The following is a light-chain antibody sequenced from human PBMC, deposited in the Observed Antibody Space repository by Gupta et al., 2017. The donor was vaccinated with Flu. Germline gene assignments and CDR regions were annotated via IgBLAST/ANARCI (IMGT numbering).Light chain of an antibody. CDR3: QQYVSSPPSYT. CDR1: QGGSSSY. CDR2: SVS. Sequence: LSLSPGERATRAGRAGQGGSSSYIDWYQQKLGQAHRLLIYSVSSRATGIPDRFSGSGSGTGFTLTISRLEPEDFAVYYCQQYVSSPPSYTFGQGTKLEIK. J-gene: IGKJ2*01. V-gene: IGKV3-20*01.